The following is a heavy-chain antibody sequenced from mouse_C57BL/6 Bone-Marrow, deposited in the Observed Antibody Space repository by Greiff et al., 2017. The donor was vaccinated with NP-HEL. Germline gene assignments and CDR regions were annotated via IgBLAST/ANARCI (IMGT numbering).Heavy chain of an antibody. CDR2: IDPENGDT. D-gene: IGHD1-1*01. J-gene: IGHJ2*01. CDR1: GFNIKDDY. CDR3: TTPNYYGSSYGY. V-gene: IGHV14-4*01. Sequence: EVQLVESGAELVRPGASVKLSCTASGFNIKDDYMHWVKQRPEQGLEWIGWIDPENGDTEYASKFQGKATITADTSSNTAYLQLSSLTSEDTAVYYCTTPNYYGSSYGYWGQGTTLTVSS.